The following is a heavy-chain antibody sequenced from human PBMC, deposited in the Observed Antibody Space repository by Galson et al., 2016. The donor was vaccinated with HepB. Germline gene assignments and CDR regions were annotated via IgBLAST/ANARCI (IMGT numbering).Heavy chain of an antibody. V-gene: IGHV3-7*03. CDR1: GFTFNSYW. Sequence: SLRLSCAVSGFTFNSYWMSWVRQAPGKGLEWVANINQDGSEKYYVDFVKGRFTISRDKARNSLYLQMNSLRAEDTAVYYCAGEQVPPAWGSYYYSYYYGLDVWGQGTTVTVSS. CDR3: AGEQVPPAWGSYYYSYYYGLDV. J-gene: IGHJ6*02. CDR2: INQDGSEK. D-gene: IGHD2-2*01.